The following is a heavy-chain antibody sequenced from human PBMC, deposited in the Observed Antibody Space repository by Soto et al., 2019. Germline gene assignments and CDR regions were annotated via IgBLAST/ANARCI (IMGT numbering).Heavy chain of an antibody. CDR2: INANNGGT. Sequence: ASVKVSCKASGYTFTSYAMHWVRQAPGQRLEWMGWINANNGGTNYAQKFQGWVTMTRDTSISTAYMELSRLRSDDTAVYYCARDYSSSWYNAFGIWGQGTMVTVSS. V-gene: IGHV1-2*04. D-gene: IGHD6-13*01. J-gene: IGHJ3*02. CDR3: ARDYSSSWYNAFGI. CDR1: GYTFTSYA.